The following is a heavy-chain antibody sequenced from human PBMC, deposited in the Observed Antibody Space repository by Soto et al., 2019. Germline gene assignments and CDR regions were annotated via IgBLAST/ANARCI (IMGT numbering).Heavy chain of an antibody. V-gene: IGHV3-30-3*01. CDR2: ISYDGSNK. CDR1: GFTFSSYA. CDR3: GRGEGGWGGGTTVDLFDY. D-gene: IGHD4-17*01. J-gene: IGHJ4*02. Sequence: PVGSLRLSCAASGFTFSSYAMHWVRQAPGKGLEWVAVISYDGSNKYYADSVKGRFTISRDNSKNTLYLHMNSLRAGDTALFYCGRGEGGWGGGTTVDLFDYWGQGTLVTVSS.